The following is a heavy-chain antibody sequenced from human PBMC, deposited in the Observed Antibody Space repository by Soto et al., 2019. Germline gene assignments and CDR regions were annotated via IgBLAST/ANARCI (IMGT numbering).Heavy chain of an antibody. V-gene: IGHV4-59*01. CDR2: IYYSGST. J-gene: IGHJ3*02. D-gene: IGHD1-26*01. Sequence: PETLSLTCTVSGGSISSYYWSCIRQPPGKGLEWIGYIYYSGSTNYNPSLKSRVTISVDTSKDQFSLKLSSVTAADTAVYYCARYSGSYYDHDAFDIWGQGTMVTVSS. CDR1: GGSISSYY. CDR3: ARYSGSYYDHDAFDI.